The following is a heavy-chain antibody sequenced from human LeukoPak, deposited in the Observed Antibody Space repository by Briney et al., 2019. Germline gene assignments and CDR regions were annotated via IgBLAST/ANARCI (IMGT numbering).Heavy chain of an antibody. J-gene: IGHJ6*02. V-gene: IGHV3-30-3*01. Sequence: GTSLRLSCEASGFAFGSYAMHWVRQAPGRGLEWVAVISHDGDNTNSGESVRGRFTLSRDNLKNTLYLQMNSLRAEDTAVYYCARGTPSSSGWLYYGMDVWGQGTTVTVSS. CDR2: ISHDGDNT. CDR3: ARGTPSSSGWLYYGMDV. CDR1: GFAFGSYA. D-gene: IGHD6-19*01.